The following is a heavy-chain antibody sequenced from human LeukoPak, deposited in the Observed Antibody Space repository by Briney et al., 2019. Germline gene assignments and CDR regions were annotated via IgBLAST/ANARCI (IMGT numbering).Heavy chain of an antibody. J-gene: IGHJ4*02. CDR3: ARDSGERGSGSYLIAY. V-gene: IGHV1-18*01. CDR1: GYTFINYG. Sequence: ASVKVSCKASGYTFINYGITWVRQAPGQGLEWMGWISAYNGNTNYAQKLQGRVTMTTDTSSSTAYMELSRLRSDDTAVYYCARDSGERGSGSYLIAYWGQGTLVTVSS. CDR2: ISAYNGNT. D-gene: IGHD3-10*01.